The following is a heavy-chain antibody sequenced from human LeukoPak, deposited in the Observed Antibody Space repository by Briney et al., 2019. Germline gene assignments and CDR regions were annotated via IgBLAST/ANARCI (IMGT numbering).Heavy chain of an antibody. D-gene: IGHD2-2*01. V-gene: IGHV1-18*04. CDR1: GYTFTSYG. J-gene: IGHJ6*04. Sequence: ASVKVSCKASGYTFTSYGISWVRQAPGQGLEWMGWISAYNGNTNYAQKLQGRVTMTTDTSTSTAYMGLRSLRSDDTAVYYCARDAIVVVPAAIVGMDVWGKGTTVTVSS. CDR3: ARDAIVVVPAAIVGMDV. CDR2: ISAYNGNT.